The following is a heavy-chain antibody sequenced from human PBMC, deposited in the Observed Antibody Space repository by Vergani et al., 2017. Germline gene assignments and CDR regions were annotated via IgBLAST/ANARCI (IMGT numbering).Heavy chain of an antibody. V-gene: IGHV1-69*01. Sequence: VQLVESGAEVKKPGSSVKVSCKASGGTFSSYAISWVRQAPGQGLEWMGGIIPIFGTANYAQKFQGRVTITAEECTSTAYMELSSLRSEDTAVYYCARDRSDCSSTSCYTPAISWGQGTLVTVSS. CDR3: ARDRSDCSSTSCYTPAIS. D-gene: IGHD2-2*01. J-gene: IGHJ5*02. CDR1: GGTFSSYA. CDR2: IIPIFGTA.